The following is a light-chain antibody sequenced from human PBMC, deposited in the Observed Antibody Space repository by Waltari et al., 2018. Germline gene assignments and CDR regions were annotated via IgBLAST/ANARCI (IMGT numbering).Light chain of an antibody. CDR2: DNN. V-gene: IGLV1-51*01. Sequence: SVLTQPPSASASPAPRVTLSFSAGISNIRNHYVTCYHQLPEAAPKNLIYDNNKRPSGIPDRFSASKSGTSATLGITGLQIGDEADYYCATWDNTLSEVVFGGGTKLTVL. J-gene: IGLJ2*01. CDR1: ISNIRNHY. CDR3: ATWDNTLSEVV.